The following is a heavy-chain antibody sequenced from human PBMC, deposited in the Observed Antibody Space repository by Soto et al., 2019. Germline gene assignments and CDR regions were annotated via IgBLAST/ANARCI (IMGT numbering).Heavy chain of an antibody. J-gene: IGHJ4*02. CDR2: FIPVYRTL. Sequence: QVLLVQSGAEVKKPGSSVKISCKASGGSFGNSAINWVRQTPGQGLEWLGGFIPVYRTLNYAQKFQGRVTITADESTGTAYMTLNRLSYNVSAVYYCASGVIWIGYFTFDSWGQGTRVTVSS. CDR3: ASGVIWIGYFTFDS. V-gene: IGHV1-69*01. D-gene: IGHD3-3*01. CDR1: GGSFGNSA.